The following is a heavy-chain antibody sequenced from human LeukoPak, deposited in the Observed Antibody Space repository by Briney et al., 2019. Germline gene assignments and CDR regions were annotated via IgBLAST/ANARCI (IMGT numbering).Heavy chain of an antibody. J-gene: IGHJ4*02. CDR3: ARVRGSYCSDY. D-gene: IGHD1-26*01. CDR1: GFTFSSYA. V-gene: IGHV3-7*01. CDR2: TKKDGSEK. Sequence: GGSLRLSCAASGFTFSSYAMHWVRQAPGKGLEWVANTKKDGSEKYYVDSVKGRFTISRDNAKNSLYLQMNSLRVEDTAVYYCARVRGSYCSDYWGQGTLVTVSS.